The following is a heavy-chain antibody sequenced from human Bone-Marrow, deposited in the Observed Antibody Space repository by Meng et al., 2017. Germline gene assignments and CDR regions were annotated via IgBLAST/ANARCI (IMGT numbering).Heavy chain of an antibody. CDR1: GYTFTSYG. Sequence: QVQLVHSGAGVKKPGASVKVSCKASGYTFTSYGIIWVRQAPGQGLEWMGWISAYTGNTNYAQKLQGRVTMTTDTSTSTAYMELRSLRSDDTAVYYCARDDYGDRYWYFDLWGRGTLVTVSS. CDR2: ISAYTGNT. CDR3: ARDDYGDRYWYFDL. D-gene: IGHD4-17*01. J-gene: IGHJ2*01. V-gene: IGHV1-18*01.